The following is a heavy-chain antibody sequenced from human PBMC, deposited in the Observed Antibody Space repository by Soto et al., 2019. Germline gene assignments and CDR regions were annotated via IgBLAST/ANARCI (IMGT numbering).Heavy chain of an antibody. CDR2: ISGSGART. Sequence: GGSLRLSCKASGFTFANDAMTWVRQAPGKGLEWVSAISGSGARTYYADSVEGRFTISRDSSKNTLFLHMSSLRTDDTAVYYCAKDPRGSIRGYFDYWGQGTLVTVSS. J-gene: IGHJ4*03. CDR3: AKDPRGSIRGYFDY. CDR1: GFTFANDA. V-gene: IGHV3-23*01. D-gene: IGHD2-15*01.